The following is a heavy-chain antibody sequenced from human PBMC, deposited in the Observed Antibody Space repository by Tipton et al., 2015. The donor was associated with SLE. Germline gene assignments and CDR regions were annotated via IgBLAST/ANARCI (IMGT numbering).Heavy chain of an antibody. CDR2: IYDSGST. Sequence: TLSLTCTVSGGSISSHYWSWIRQPPGKGLEWIGYIYDSGSTNYNPSLKSRVTISVDTSKNQFSLKLSSVTAADTAVYYCARRPAGSSWFYLDYWGQGTLVTVSS. D-gene: IGHD6-13*01. CDR3: ARRPAGSSWFYLDY. J-gene: IGHJ4*02. V-gene: IGHV4-59*11. CDR1: GGSISSHY.